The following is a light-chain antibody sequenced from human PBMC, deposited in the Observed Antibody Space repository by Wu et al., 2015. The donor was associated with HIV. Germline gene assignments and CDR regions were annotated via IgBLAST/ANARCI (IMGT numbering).Light chain of an antibody. J-gene: IGKJ5*01. Sequence: EIVMTQSPATLSVSPGEGATLSCRASQSVSNYLAWYQQKLGQAPRLLIHGASSRATGIPARFSGTGSGTDFTLTISSLEPDDFAIYYCQQRNIWPLTFGQGTRLEIK. CDR1: QSVSNY. CDR3: QQRNIWPLT. V-gene: IGKV3-11*01. CDR2: GAS.